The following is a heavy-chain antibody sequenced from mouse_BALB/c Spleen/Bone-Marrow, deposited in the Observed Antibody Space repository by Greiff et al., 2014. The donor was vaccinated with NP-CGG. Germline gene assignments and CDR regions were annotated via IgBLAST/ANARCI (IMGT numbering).Heavy chain of an antibody. CDR1: GYTLTSYW. V-gene: IGHV1-7*01. CDR3: ARGYYVMDY. CDR2: INPSSGYT. Sequence: VQLQQSGAELAKPGASVKMSCKASGYTLTSYWMHWVKQRPGQGLEWIGYINPSSGYTEFNQRFKDKATLTADRSSSTAYMQLSSLTSEDPAVYYCARGYYVMDYWGQGTSVTVSS. J-gene: IGHJ4*01.